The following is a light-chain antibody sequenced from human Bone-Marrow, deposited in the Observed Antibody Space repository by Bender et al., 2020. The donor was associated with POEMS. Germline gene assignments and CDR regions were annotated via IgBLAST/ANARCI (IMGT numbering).Light chain of an antibody. CDR1: SSNIGAGYD. CDR2: GNN. J-gene: IGLJ2*01. CDR3: CSYAGTNKVV. Sequence: QSVLTQPPSVSGAPGQRVTISCTGTSSNIGAGYDVHWYQKHPGTAPKLLIYGNNNRPSGVSNRFSGSKSGNTASLTISGLQAEDEADYYCCSYAGTNKVVFGGGTKLTVL. V-gene: IGLV1-40*01.